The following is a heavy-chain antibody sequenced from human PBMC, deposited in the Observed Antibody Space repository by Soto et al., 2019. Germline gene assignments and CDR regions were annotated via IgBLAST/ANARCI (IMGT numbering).Heavy chain of an antibody. J-gene: IGHJ4*01. Sequence: EVQLVESGGGLVKPGGSLRLSCAASGFTFSNAWINWVRQAPGKGLEWVGRVKSKTHGGTTDYAEAVKGRFAISRDDSNNMVYMQMNSLKIEDTAVYYCTTDSYSTITIARFDYWGHGTLVTVSS. CDR1: GFTFSNAW. V-gene: IGHV3-15*07. CDR3: TTDSYSTITIARFDY. CDR2: VKSKTHGGTT. D-gene: IGHD2-8*01.